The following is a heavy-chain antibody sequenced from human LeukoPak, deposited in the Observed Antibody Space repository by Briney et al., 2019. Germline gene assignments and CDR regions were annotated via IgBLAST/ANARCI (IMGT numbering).Heavy chain of an antibody. J-gene: IGHJ4*02. V-gene: IGHV1-18*01. D-gene: IGHD2-15*01. CDR2: ISAYNGNT. CDR1: GGTFSSYA. Sequence: ASVKVSCKASGGTFSSYAISWVRQAPGQGLEWMGWISAYNGNTNYAQKLQGRVTMTTDTSTSTAYMELRSLRSDDTAVYYCARSPTARAARDYWGQGTLVTVSS. CDR3: ARSPTARAARDY.